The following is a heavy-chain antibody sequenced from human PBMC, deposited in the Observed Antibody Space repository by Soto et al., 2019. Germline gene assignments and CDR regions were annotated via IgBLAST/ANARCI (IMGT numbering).Heavy chain of an antibody. CDR1: GGSISSCGYY. J-gene: IGHJ4*02. V-gene: IGHV4-31*03. CDR3: AREVSTHVDS. Sequence: QVQLQESGPGLVKPSQTLSLTCSVSGGSISSCGYYWNLIRQLPGTGLEWIRCIYYTGSTYNNPSLNSRVTISVDTSKNQFSLILSSVTAADTAVYYCAREVSTHVDSWGQGILVTVAS. CDR2: IYYTGST.